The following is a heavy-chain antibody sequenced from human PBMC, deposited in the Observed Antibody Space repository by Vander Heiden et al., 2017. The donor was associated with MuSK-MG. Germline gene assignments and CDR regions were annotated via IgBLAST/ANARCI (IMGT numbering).Heavy chain of an antibody. CDR1: GFTFRSYS. CDR3: ATEGYCSSTSCYEDFQH. J-gene: IGHJ1*01. V-gene: IGHV3-21*01. Sequence: EVQLVESGGGLVKPGGSLRLSCAASGFTFRSYSMNWVRQAPGKGLEWVSSISSSSSYIYYADSVKGRFTISRDNAKNSLYLQMNSLRAEDTAVYYCATEGYCSSTSCYEDFQHWGQGTLVTVSS. CDR2: ISSSSSYI. D-gene: IGHD2-2*01.